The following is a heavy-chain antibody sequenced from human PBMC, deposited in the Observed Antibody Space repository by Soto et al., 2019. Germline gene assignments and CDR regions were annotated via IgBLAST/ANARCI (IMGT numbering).Heavy chain of an antibody. J-gene: IGHJ3*02. CDR2: ISNRGDT. Sequence: PGGSLRLSCTASGFIVSDTYVNWVRQAPGKGLEWVSVISNRGDTHYADSVRGRFGLSRDISDNTLHLQMNNLRVEDTAVYYCAREPRFCRGGSCSITGDAYDIWGQGTMVTVSS. CDR1: GFIVSDTY. CDR3: AREPRFCRGGSCSITGDAYDI. V-gene: IGHV3-66*01. D-gene: IGHD2-15*01.